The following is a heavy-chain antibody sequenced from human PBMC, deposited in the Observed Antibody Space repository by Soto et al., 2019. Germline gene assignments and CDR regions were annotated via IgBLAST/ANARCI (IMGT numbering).Heavy chain of an antibody. J-gene: IGHJ6*03. CDR3: ARVKGQLAYYYYMDV. D-gene: IGHD6-6*01. V-gene: IGHV3-21*01. CDR2: ISSSSSYI. CDR1: GFTFSSYS. Sequence: LRLSCAASGFTFSSYSMNWVRQAPGKGLEWVSSISSSSSYIYYADSVKGRFTISRDNAKNSLYLQMNSLRAEDTAVYYCARVKGQLAYYYYMDVWGKGTTVTVSS.